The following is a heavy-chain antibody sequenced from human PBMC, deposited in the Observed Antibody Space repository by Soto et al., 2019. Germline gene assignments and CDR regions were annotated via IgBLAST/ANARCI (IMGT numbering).Heavy chain of an antibody. Sequence: QTLSLTCAISGDSVSINSAAWNWIRQSPSRGLEWLGRTYYRSKWYNDYAVSVKSRITINPDTSKNQFSLQLNSVTPEDTAVYYCARGWGYCSSTSCYVYYYYGMDVWGQGTTVTVSS. J-gene: IGHJ6*02. CDR1: GDSVSINSAA. CDR2: TYYRSKWYN. CDR3: ARGWGYCSSTSCYVYYYYGMDV. V-gene: IGHV6-1*01. D-gene: IGHD2-2*01.